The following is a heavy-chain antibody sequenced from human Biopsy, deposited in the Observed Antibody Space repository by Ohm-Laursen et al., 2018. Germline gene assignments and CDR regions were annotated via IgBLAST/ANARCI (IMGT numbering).Heavy chain of an antibody. CDR3: ARGEGSSWFDP. D-gene: IGHD1-26*01. Sequence: SVKVSCKAPGGTFSNYGVNWVRQAPGQGLEWLGGNIPILGTGNYAQNFQDRVTVAADTSMSTATMELRSLRSDDTAVYFCARGEGSSWFDPWGHGTLVTVSS. CDR2: NIPILGTG. V-gene: IGHV1-69*06. J-gene: IGHJ5*02. CDR1: GGTFSNYG.